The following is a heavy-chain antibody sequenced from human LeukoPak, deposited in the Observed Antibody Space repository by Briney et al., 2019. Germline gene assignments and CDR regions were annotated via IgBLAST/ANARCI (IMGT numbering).Heavy chain of an antibody. CDR3: ARDAIAAAGTQLPYYYYYMDV. J-gene: IGHJ6*03. V-gene: IGHV4-34*01. CDR1: GGSFNGYY. D-gene: IGHD6-13*01. CDR2: INHSGST. Sequence: SETLSLTCAVYGGSFNGYYWSWIRQPPGKGLEWIGEINHSGSTNYNPSLNSRVTISLDTSKNQLSLKLSSVTAAGTAVYYCARDAIAAAGTQLPYYYYYMDVWGKGTTVTISS.